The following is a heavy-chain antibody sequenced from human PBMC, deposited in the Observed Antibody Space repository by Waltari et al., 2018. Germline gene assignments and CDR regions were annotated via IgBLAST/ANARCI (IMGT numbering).Heavy chain of an antibody. CDR2: ISAYNGNT. V-gene: IGHV1-18*01. J-gene: IGHJ6*02. Sequence: QVQLVQSGAEVKKPGASVKVSCTASGYSFSNFGISWVRQAPGQGLEWMGWISAYNGNTNYAQKLQDRVIMTTDTSTNTAYMERRSLRSDDTAMYYCARDSGISCKGGVCYINGMDVWGQGTTVTVSS. D-gene: IGHD2-8*02. CDR1: GYSFSNFG. CDR3: ARDSGISCKGGVCYINGMDV.